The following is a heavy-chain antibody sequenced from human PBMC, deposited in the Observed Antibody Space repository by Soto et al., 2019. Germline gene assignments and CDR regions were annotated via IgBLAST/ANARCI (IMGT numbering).Heavy chain of an antibody. D-gene: IGHD3-3*01. V-gene: IGHV3-23*01. CDR1: GFTFSSYA. CDR2: ISGSGGST. J-gene: IGHJ4*02. Sequence: GGSLRLSCAASGFTFSSYAMSWVRQAPGKGLEWVSAISGSGGSTYYADSVKGRFTISRDNSKNTLYLQMNSLRAEDTAVYYCAKETNFWSGYPTSYFDYWGQGTLVTVS. CDR3: AKETNFWSGYPTSYFDY.